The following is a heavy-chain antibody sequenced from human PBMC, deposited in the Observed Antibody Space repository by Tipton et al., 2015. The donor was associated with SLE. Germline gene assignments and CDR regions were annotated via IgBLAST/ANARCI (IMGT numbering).Heavy chain of an antibody. CDR2: ISGSGGST. D-gene: IGHD1/OR15-1a*01. V-gene: IGHV3-23*01. Sequence: SLRLSCAASGFTFSSYAMSWVRQAPGKGLEWVSAISGSGGSTHYADSVKGRFTISRDNSKNTLYLQMNSLRAEDTAVYYCAKFFNKTPPVGYWGQGTPVTVSS. J-gene: IGHJ4*02. CDR3: AKFFNKTPPVGY. CDR1: GFTFSSYA.